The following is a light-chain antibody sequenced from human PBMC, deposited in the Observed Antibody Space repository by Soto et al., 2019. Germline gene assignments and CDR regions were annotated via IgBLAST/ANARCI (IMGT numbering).Light chain of an antibody. J-gene: IGKJ4*02. V-gene: IGKV1-5*01. Sequence: DVPTSQSISTLSTSVGDRVTITCRASQSISSWLAWYQQKPGKAPKLLIYAASSLQSGVPSRFSGSGSGTDFTLTISSLEPEDFAVYYCQQSSTWPPSPFGGGTKVDI. CDR2: AAS. CDR1: QSISSW. CDR3: QQSSTWPPSP.